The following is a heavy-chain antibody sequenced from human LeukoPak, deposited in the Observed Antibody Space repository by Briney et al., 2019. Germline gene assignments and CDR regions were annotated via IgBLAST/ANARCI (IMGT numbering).Heavy chain of an antibody. J-gene: IGHJ4*02. D-gene: IGHD2-2*01. CDR3: ARDSTIAYFDY. CDR2: IYYSGST. V-gene: IGHV4-59*01. CDR1: GGSISSYY. Sequence: SETLSLTCTVSGGSISSYYWSWIRQPPGKGLEWIGYIYYSGSTNYNPSLKSRVTISVDTSKNQFSLKLSSVTAADTAVSYCARDSTIAYFDYWGQGTLVTVSS.